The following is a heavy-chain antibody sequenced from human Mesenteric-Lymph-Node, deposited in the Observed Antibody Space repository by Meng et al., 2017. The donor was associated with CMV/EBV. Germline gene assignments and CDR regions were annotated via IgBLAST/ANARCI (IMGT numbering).Heavy chain of an antibody. CDR1: GYTFTGYY. D-gene: IGHD2-8*01. V-gene: IGHV1-3*04. CDR3: AGDLGAVWLDY. J-gene: IGHJ4*02. CDR2: INSANGNT. Sequence: SCKASGYTFTGYYMHWVRQAPGQRLEWMGWINSANGNTKYSQRFQGRVTITRATSASTAYMELSSLRSEDTAVYYCAGDLGAVWLDYWGQGTLVTVSS.